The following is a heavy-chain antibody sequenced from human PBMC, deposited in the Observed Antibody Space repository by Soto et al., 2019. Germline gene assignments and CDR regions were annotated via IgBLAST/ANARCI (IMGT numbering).Heavy chain of an antibody. CDR2: INAGNGNT. D-gene: IGHD2-15*01. Sequence: QVQLVQSGAEVKKPGASVKVSCKASGYTLTSYAMHCVRQAPGQRLEWMGWINAGNGNTKYSQKFQGRVPITRVTTASTAYIELSSRRAEDTAVYYCARGCYYPRGGSLDIWGQGTMVTVSS. V-gene: IGHV1-3*01. J-gene: IGHJ3*02. CDR1: GYTLTSYA. CDR3: ARGCYYPRGGSLDI.